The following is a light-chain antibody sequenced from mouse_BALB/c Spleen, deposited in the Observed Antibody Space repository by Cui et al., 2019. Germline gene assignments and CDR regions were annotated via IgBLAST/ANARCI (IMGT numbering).Light chain of an antibody. J-gene: IGKJ5*01. CDR1: QSISNN. Sequence: DIVLTQSPATLSVTPGDTVSLSCRASQSISNNLHLYQQKSHESRRLLIKYASKSISRIPSRFSGSGSGTDFTLSINRVETEDFGMYFCQQSNSWPHLTFGAGTKLKLK. CDR3: QQSNSWPHLT. V-gene: IGKV5-43*01. CDR2: YAS.